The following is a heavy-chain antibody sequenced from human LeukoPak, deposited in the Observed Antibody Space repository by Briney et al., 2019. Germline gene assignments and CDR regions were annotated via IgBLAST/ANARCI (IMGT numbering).Heavy chain of an antibody. J-gene: IGHJ3*02. CDR3: ARDPHYDILTGPATNDAFDI. V-gene: IGHV1-18*01. CDR1: GYTFTSYG. D-gene: IGHD3-9*01. CDR2: ISAYNGNT. Sequence: ASVKVSCKASGYTFTSYGISWVRQAPGQGLEWMGWISAYNGNTNYAQKLQGRVTMTTDTSTSTAYMELRSLRSDDTAVYYCARDPHYDILTGPATNDAFDIWSQGTMVTVSS.